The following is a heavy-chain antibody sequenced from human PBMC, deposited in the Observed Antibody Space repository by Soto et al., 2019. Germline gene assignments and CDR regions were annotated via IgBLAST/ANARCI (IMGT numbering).Heavy chain of an antibody. J-gene: IGHJ4*02. Sequence: QVQLVQSGAEEKKPGASVKVSCKASGYTFTSYAIHWVRQAPGQRLEWMGWINAGNGNTKYSQKFQGRVTITRDTSASTAYMELSSLKSEVTAVYYFASGDWWLFDYWGQGTLVTVSS. CDR2: INAGNGNT. CDR3: ASGDWWLFDY. CDR1: GYTFTSYA. V-gene: IGHV1-3*05. D-gene: IGHD2-8*02.